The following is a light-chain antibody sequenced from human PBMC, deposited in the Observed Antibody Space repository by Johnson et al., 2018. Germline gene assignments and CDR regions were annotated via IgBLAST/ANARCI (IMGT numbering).Light chain of an antibody. CDR3: GTWDSSLSAGNV. J-gene: IGLJ1*01. Sequence: QPPSVSAAPGQKVTISCSGSSSNIGNNYVSWYQQLPGTAPKLLIYENNKRPSGIPDRFSGSKSGTSATLGITGLQTGDDADYYCGTWDSSLSAGNVFGTGTKVTVL. CDR2: ENN. V-gene: IGLV1-51*02. CDR1: SSNIGNNY.